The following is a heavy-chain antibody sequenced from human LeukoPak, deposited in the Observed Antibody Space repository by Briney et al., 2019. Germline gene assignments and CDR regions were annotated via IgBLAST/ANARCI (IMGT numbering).Heavy chain of an antibody. CDR1: GYTFTSNY. CDR3: ARDQEGFDY. Sequence: GASVTVSCKASGYTFTSNYIHWVRQAPGQGLEWMGMIYPRDGSTSYAQKFQGRVTVTRDTSTSTVHMELSGLRSEDTAVYYCARDQEGFDYWGQETLVTVSS. CDR2: IYPRDGST. J-gene: IGHJ4*02. V-gene: IGHV1-46*01.